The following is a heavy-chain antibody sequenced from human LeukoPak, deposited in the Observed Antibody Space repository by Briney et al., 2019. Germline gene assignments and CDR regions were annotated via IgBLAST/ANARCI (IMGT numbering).Heavy chain of an antibody. CDR2: ISSSSSYI. D-gene: IGHD3-22*01. CDR3: ASLLPHSSGCFYY. J-gene: IGHJ4*02. V-gene: IGHV3-21*01. Sequence: PGGSLRLSCAASGFTFSSYSMNWVRQAPGKGLEWVSSISSSSSYIYYADSVKGRFTISRDNAENSLYLQMNSLRAEDTAVYYCASLLPHSSGCFYYWGQGTLVTVSS. CDR1: GFTFSSYS.